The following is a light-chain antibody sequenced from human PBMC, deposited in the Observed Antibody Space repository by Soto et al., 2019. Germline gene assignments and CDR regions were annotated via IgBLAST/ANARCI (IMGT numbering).Light chain of an antibody. Sequence: QSALTQPASVSGSPGQSIAISCTGVRFDGYDYVSWYQQHPGQAPQLIIYDVYNRPSGVSHRFSGSKSGDTASPTISGLQAEDEADYYCTSYTSSTPFYVFGTGTKVTVL. J-gene: IGLJ1*01. CDR3: TSYTSSTPFYV. CDR2: DVY. V-gene: IGLV2-14*03. CDR1: RFDGYDY.